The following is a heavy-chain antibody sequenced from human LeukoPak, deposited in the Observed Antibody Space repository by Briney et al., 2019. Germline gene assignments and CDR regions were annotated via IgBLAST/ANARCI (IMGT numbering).Heavy chain of an antibody. CDR3: ARRSQRYCSGGSCKYWYFDL. V-gene: IGHV1-46*01. CDR2: INPSDGYA. Sequence: ASVKVSCKASGYTFTSYYMHWVRQAPGQGLEWMGMINPSDGYANYAQKFQGRVTMTRDMSTSTVYMELSSLRSEDTAVYYCARRSQRYCSGGSCKYWYFDLWGRGTLVTVSS. D-gene: IGHD2-15*01. CDR1: GYTFTSYY. J-gene: IGHJ2*01.